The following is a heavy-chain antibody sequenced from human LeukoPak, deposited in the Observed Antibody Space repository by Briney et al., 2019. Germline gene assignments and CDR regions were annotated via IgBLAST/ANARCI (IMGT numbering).Heavy chain of an antibody. V-gene: IGHV3-48*01. Sequence: GGSLRLSCAASGFTFSSYSMNWVRQAPGKGLEWVSYISSSSSTIYYADSVKGRFTISRDNAKNSLYLQMNSLRAEDTAVYYCARDIMKPVSYYFYGMDVWGQGTTVTVSS. J-gene: IGHJ6*02. D-gene: IGHD2-8*01. CDR2: ISSSSSTI. CDR3: ARDIMKPVSYYFYGMDV. CDR1: GFTFSSYS.